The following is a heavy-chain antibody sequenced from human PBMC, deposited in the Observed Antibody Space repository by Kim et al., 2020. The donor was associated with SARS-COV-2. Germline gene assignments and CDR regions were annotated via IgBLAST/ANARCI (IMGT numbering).Heavy chain of an antibody. J-gene: IGHJ6*02. CDR1: GFTFSTYW. CDR3: ARGSGMDV. V-gene: IGHV3-74*01. Sequence: GGSLRLSCAASGFTFSTYWMHWVRQPPGKGLVWVSRLKSDGSSTGYADSVKGRFTISRDNAKSTLYLQLNSLRAEDTAVYYCARGSGMDVWGQGTTVTVS. CDR2: LKSDGSST.